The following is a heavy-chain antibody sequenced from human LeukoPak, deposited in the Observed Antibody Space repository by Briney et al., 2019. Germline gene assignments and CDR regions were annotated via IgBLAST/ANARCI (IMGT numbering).Heavy chain of an antibody. Sequence: ASVKVSCKASGYTFTGYYMHWARQAPGQGLEWMGWINPNSGGTNYAQKFQGWVTMTRDTSISTAYMELSRLRSDDTAVYYCARGGDYYYYYMDVWGKGTTVTVSS. J-gene: IGHJ6*03. CDR1: GYTFTGYY. V-gene: IGHV1-2*04. CDR2: INPNSGGT. D-gene: IGHD1-26*01. CDR3: ARGGDYYYYYMDV.